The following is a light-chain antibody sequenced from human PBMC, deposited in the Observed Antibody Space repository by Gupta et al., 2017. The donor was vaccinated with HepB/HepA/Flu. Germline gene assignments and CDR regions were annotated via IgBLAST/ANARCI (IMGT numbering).Light chain of an antibody. Sequence: QSVLTPPPSVSGAPGQSVTISCTGSSSNIGAGYDVHWYQQLPGTAPTLLIHGNSNRPSGVPDRFSGSKSGTSASMAITGLQAEDEADYYCQSYDSSLSGSLVFGGGTKLTVL. V-gene: IGLV1-40*01. CDR3: QSYDSSLSGSLV. J-gene: IGLJ2*01. CDR1: SSNIGAGYD. CDR2: GNS.